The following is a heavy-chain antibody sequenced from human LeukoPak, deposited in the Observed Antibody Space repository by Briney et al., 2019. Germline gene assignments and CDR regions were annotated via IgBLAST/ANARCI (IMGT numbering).Heavy chain of an antibody. CDR1: GFAISNNG. CDR3: AKDSNSGYVSVGPDI. J-gene: IGHJ4*02. V-gene: IGHV3-30*02. Sequence: GASLILSCPTSGFAISNNGMQCVRQAPRTERQGLTCVLYDRSNEYYKDSVKGRFTISRDTSRNNLELQMNSLSSEETGVYSCAKDSNSGYVSVGPDIWGVGTLVTVSS. CDR2: VLYDRSNE. D-gene: IGHD5-12*01.